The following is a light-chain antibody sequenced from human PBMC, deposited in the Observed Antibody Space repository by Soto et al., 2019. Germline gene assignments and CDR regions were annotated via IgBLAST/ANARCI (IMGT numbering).Light chain of an antibody. CDR3: PQYNDFPRT. V-gene: IGKV3-15*01. J-gene: IGKJ1*01. Sequence: EIVMTQSPATLSVSPGARATLTCRASQSVRTNLAWYQQKLGQAPRLLIYDASTRFTGIPSKFSGSGSGTECPLTVSSLQSEDFAVYYCPQYNDFPRTLGQGPNVEI. CDR2: DAS. CDR1: QSVRTN.